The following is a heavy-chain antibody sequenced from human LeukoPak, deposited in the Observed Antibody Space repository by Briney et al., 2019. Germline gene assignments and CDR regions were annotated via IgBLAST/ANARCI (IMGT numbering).Heavy chain of an antibody. Sequence: SETLSLTCTVSGDSISSSWWSWIRQPPGKRLEWIGSFYDGGSVKYNPSLKSRATILGDKSENQFSLKLSSVTAADTAVYYCVKCGGGYWGQGTLVTVS. J-gene: IGHJ4*02. D-gene: IGHD3-16*01. CDR3: VKCGGGY. CDR1: GDSISSSW. CDR2: FYDGGSV. V-gene: IGHV4-59*03.